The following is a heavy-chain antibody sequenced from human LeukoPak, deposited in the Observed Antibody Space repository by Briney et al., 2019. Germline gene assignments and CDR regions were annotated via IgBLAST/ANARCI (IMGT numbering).Heavy chain of an antibody. CDR2: ISGSGGST. CDR3: AKGLSRVVKELYY. J-gene: IGHJ4*02. D-gene: IGHD3-22*01. Sequence: GGSLRLSCAASGFTFSSYAMSWVRQAPGKGLEWVSAISGSGGSTYYADSVKGRFTIPGDNSKNTLYLQMNSLRAEDTAVYYCAKGLSRVVKELYYWGQGTLVTVSS. CDR1: GFTFSSYA. V-gene: IGHV3-23*01.